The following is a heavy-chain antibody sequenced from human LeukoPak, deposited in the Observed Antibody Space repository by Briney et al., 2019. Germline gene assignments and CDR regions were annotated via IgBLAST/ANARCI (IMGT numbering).Heavy chain of an antibody. Sequence: SETLSLTCAVSGGSISSYYWTWIRQPQGKGLEWVGYIQNSAIYRAKIKSSASLQSRVSLSIDTSKNQVSLTVNSVPAADTAVYYCARLSSTLYYSMDVWGPGTAVTVSS. J-gene: IGHJ6*02. V-gene: IGHV4-59*08. CDR2: IQNSAIYRAKI. CDR1: GGSISSYY. CDR3: ARLSSTLYYSMDV. D-gene: IGHD6-6*01.